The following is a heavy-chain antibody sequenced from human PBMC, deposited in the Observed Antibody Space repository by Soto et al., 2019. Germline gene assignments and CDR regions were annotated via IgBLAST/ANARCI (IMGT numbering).Heavy chain of an antibody. Sequence: PSETLSLTCAVYGGSFSGYYWSWIRQPPGKGLEWIGEINHSGSTNYNPSLKSRVTISVDTPKNQFSLKLSSVTAADTAVYYCARGGRYSGSYYYYYYGMDVWGQGTTVTVS. J-gene: IGHJ6*02. CDR3: ARGGRYSGSYYYYYYGMDV. CDR1: GGSFSGYY. V-gene: IGHV4-34*01. CDR2: INHSGST. D-gene: IGHD1-26*01.